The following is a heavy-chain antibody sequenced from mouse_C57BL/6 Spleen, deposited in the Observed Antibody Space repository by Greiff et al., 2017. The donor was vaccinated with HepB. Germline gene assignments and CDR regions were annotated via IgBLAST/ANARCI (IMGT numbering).Heavy chain of an antibody. J-gene: IGHJ2*01. Sequence: EVKVVESGGDLVKPGGSLKLSCAASGFTFSSYGMSWVRQTPDKRLEWVATISSGGSYTYYPDSVKGRFTISRDNAKNTLYLQMSSLKSEDTAMYYCAREGTGRDYFDYWGQGTTLTVSS. CDR3: AREGTGRDYFDY. D-gene: IGHD4-1*01. CDR2: ISSGGSYT. V-gene: IGHV5-6*01. CDR1: GFTFSSYG.